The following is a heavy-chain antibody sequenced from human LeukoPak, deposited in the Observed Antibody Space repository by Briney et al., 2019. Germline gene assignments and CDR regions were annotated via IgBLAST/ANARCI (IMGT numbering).Heavy chain of an antibody. D-gene: IGHD6-13*01. J-gene: IGHJ4*02. V-gene: IGHV4-34*01. Sequence: SETLSLTCAVYGGSFSGYYWSWIRQPPGKGLEWIGEINHSESINYNPSLKSRVTISVDTSKNQFSLKLSSVTAADTAVYYCARRKSDRSSWFPGISNYFDYWGQGALVTVSS. CDR1: GGSFSGYY. CDR3: ARRKSDRSSWFPGISNYFDY. CDR2: INHSESI.